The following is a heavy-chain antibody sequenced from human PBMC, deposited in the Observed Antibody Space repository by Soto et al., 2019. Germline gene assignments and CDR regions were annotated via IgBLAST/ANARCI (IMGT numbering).Heavy chain of an antibody. Sequence: AEALSLTCTGSVCSVRVYYVSWIRQPAVKGLEWIGLIYTSGSTNYNPSLKSRVTMSVDTSKNQFSLKLSSVTAADTAVYYCARDIYDILTGVYYFDYWGQGTLVTVSS. CDR1: VCSVRVYY. J-gene: IGHJ4*02. CDR2: IYTSGST. CDR3: ARDIYDILTGVYYFDY. V-gene: IGHV4-4*07. D-gene: IGHD3-9*01.